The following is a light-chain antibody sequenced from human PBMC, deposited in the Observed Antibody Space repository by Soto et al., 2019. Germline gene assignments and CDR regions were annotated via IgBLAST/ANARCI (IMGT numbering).Light chain of an antibody. V-gene: IGLV1-47*01. CDR3: SSYAGSNNFGV. Sequence: QSVLTQPPSASGTPGQRVTISCSGSSSNIGSNYVYWYQHLPGTAPKLLIYRNNQRPSGVPDRISGSKSGTSASLAISGLRSEDEADYYCSSYAGSNNFGVFGGGTKLTVL. CDR1: SSNIGSNY. CDR2: RNN. J-gene: IGLJ3*02.